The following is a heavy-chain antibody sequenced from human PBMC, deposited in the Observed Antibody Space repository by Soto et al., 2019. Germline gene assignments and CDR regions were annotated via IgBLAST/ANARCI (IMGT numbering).Heavy chain of an antibody. CDR1: GVTFTSYA. CDR2: ISKSGDST. J-gene: IGHJ4*02. CDR3: AKESDVVITNFDY. V-gene: IGHV3-23*01. D-gene: IGHD3-22*01. Sequence: GGSLRLSCAASGVTFTSYAMTWVRQVPGEGLQWVSSISKSGDSTYYADSVKGRFTTSRDNSKNTLYLQMNSLRAEDTAIYYCAKESDVVITNFDYWGQGTLVTVSS.